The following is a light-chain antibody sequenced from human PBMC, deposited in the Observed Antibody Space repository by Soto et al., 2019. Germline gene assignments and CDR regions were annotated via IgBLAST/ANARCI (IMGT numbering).Light chain of an antibody. V-gene: IGKV1-39*01. CDR3: QQGYTSAIT. J-gene: IGKJ5*01. CDR2: AAS. CDR1: QSIGKH. Sequence: DIQITQSPSSLSASVGDRVTITCRASQSIGKHLNWYQQKPGKAPKFLIYAASNLQSGVPSRFSGSGSGTDFTLTVNSLQPEDFATYYCQQGYTSAITFGQGTRLEIK.